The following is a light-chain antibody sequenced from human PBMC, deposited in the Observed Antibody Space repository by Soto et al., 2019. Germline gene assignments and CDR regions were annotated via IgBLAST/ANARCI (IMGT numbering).Light chain of an antibody. V-gene: IGKV3-20*01. CDR1: QSVTRNY. Sequence: EVVLTQSPGTLSLSPGESATLSCRASQSVTRNYLAWYQHKPGQAPRLLIYGASTRAAGIPDRFSGRGSGTDFILSISSLEPEDFGVYYCQEFGSSFGPGTKVDVK. J-gene: IGKJ3*01. CDR3: QEFGSS. CDR2: GAS.